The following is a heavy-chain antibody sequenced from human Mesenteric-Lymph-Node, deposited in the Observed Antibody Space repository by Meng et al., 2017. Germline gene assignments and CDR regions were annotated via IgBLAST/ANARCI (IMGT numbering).Heavy chain of an antibody. V-gene: IGHV3-7*01. Sequence: GESLKISCAVSGFTFSSHWMSWVRQAPGKGLEWVANIKEDGSERYYGDSVKGRFTISRDNAKNSLYLQMNSLRAEDTAVYYCARAAGGGTTGTWDAFDIWGQGTMVTVSS. CDR2: IKEDGSER. CDR1: GFTFSSHW. CDR3: ARAAGGGTTGTWDAFDI. D-gene: IGHD1-1*01. J-gene: IGHJ3*02.